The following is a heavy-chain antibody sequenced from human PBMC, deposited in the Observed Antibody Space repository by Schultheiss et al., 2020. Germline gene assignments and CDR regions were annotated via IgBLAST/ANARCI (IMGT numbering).Heavy chain of an antibody. CDR1: GGSFSGYY. J-gene: IGHJ6*02. D-gene: IGHD1-26*01. V-gene: IGHV4-59*12. CDR3: ARDRQDLYSETYYLRHGMDV. Sequence: SETLSLTCAVYGGSFSGYYWSWIRQPPGKGLEWIGYIYYSGSTNYNPSLKSRVTISVDKSKNQFSLKLSSVTAADTAVYYCARDRQDLYSETYYLRHGMDVWGQGTTVTVSS. CDR2: IYYSGST.